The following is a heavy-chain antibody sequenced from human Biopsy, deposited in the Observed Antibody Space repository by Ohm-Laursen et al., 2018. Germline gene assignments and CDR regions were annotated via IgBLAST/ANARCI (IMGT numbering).Heavy chain of an antibody. CDR3: ARIPIPIFSAALVYRHRRHLQGLDV. CDR1: GFSVNTRGMS. D-gene: IGHD2-21*01. Sequence: TQTLTLTCTLSGFSVNTRGMSVTWIRQPPGKALEWLARIDWDDAKFYSASLKSRLTISKGTSGNHVVLTLSDVDPVDTGTYYCARIPIPIFSAALVYRHRRHLQGLDVWGQGTTVIVSS. CDR2: IDWDDAK. V-gene: IGHV2-70*16. J-gene: IGHJ6*02.